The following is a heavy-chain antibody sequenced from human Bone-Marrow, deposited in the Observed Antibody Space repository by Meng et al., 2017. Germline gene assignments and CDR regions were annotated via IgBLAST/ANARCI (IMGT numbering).Heavy chain of an antibody. CDR2: IYYSGST. J-gene: IGHJ4*02. Sequence: QVQLQESGPGLVKPSGTLSLTCAVSGGSISSSNWWSWVRQPPGKGLEWIGYIYYSGSTYYNPSLKSRVTISVDTSKNQFSLKLSSVTAADTAVYYCASSMTTVTAEIDYWGQGTLVTVSS. CDR1: GGSISSSNW. CDR3: ASSMTTVTAEIDY. D-gene: IGHD4-17*01. V-gene: IGHV4-4*02.